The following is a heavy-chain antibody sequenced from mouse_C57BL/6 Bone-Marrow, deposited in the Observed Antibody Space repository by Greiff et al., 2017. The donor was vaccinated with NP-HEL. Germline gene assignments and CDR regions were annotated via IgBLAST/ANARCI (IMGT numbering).Heavy chain of an antibody. D-gene: IGHD1-1*01. Sequence: VQLQQSGPELVKPGASVKMSCKASGYTFTDYYMHWVKQKPGKGLEWIGEIYPGSGNNNYNEKFKGKATLTADTSSSTAYMQLSSLTSDDSAVYFCIIYYYGSSYVVAFAYWGQGTLVTVSA. CDR2: YPGSGNNN. V-gene: IGHV1-83*01. CDR3: IYYYGSSYVVAFAY. CDR1: YTFTDYYM. J-gene: IGHJ3*01.